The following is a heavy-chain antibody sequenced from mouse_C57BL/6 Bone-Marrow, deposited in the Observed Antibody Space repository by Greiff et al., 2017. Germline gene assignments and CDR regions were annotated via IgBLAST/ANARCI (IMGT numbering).Heavy chain of an antibody. D-gene: IGHD4-1*02. CDR3: ARQGVSPTGSFAY. CDR1: GFTFSDYY. CDR2: ISNGGGST. Sequence: DVHLVESGGGLVQPGGSLKLSCAASGFTFSDYYMYWVRQTPEKRLEWVAYISNGGGSTYYPDTVKGRFTISRDNAKNTLYLQMSRLKSEDTAMYYCARQGVSPTGSFAYWGQGTLVTVSA. V-gene: IGHV5-12*01. J-gene: IGHJ3*01.